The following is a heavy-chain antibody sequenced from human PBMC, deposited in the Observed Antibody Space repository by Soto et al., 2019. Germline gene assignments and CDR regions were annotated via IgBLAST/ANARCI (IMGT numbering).Heavy chain of an antibody. J-gene: IGHJ3*02. CDR2: ISSSSSTI. Sequence: GGSLRLSCAASGFTFSSYSMNWVRQAPGKGLEWVSYISSSSSTIYYADSVKGRFTISRDNAKNSLYLQMNSPRAEDTAVYYCASFTATMVRGVIIPDAFDIWGQGTMVTVSS. V-gene: IGHV3-48*04. D-gene: IGHD3-10*01. CDR1: GFTFSSYS. CDR3: ASFTATMVRGVIIPDAFDI.